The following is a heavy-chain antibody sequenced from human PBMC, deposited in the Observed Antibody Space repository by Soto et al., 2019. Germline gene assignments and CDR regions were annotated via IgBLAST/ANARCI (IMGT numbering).Heavy chain of an antibody. J-gene: IGHJ6*02. V-gene: IGHV1-69*12. CDR2: ISPIFGTA. CDR3: ARHPVSGSYACSYGMDV. Sequence: QVQLVQSGAEVKKPGSSVKVSCKASGGTSNSYAISWVRQAPGQGLEWMGGISPIFGTADYAQKFQGRVKITADESTSTAYMELSSLRSEDTAVYYCARHPVSGSYACSYGMDVWGQGTTVTVSS. CDR1: GGTSNSYA. D-gene: IGHD1-26*01.